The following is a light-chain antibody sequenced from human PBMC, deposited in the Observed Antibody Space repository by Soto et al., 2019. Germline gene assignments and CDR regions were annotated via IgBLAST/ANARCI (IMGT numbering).Light chain of an antibody. V-gene: IGKV1-33*01. CDR1: QDIRNY. CDR3: QHCDHLPPRS. Sequence: DIQMTQSPSSLSASVGDRVTITCQASQDIRNYLNWYQQKPGKAPNLLIYDASNLRAWGPSRFSGSESETEFTFTISSLQPEDIATYYCQHCDHLPPRSFGGGTKVEIK. J-gene: IGKJ4*01. CDR2: DAS.